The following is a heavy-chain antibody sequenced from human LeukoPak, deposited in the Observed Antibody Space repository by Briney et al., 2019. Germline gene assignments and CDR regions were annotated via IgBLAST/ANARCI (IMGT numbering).Heavy chain of an antibody. V-gene: IGHV3-11*04. CDR3: ARRSSNFDY. CDR1: GFIVRSTY. D-gene: IGHD2-2*01. J-gene: IGHJ4*02. CDR2: ITSSGSTI. Sequence: PGGSLRLSCAASGFIVRSTYMSWVRQAPGEGLEWVSYITSSGSTIYYADSVKGRFTISRDNAKNSLFLQMNSLRAEDTAVYYCARRSSNFDYWGQGTLVTVSS.